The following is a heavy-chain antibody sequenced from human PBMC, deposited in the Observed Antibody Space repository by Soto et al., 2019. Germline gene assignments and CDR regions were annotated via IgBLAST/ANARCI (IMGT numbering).Heavy chain of an antibody. D-gene: IGHD3-9*01. V-gene: IGHV6-1*01. CDR3: ARGALATGYYLYYRGVDV. J-gene: IGHJ6*02. CDR2: TYYRSRWYN. Sequence: SQTLSLTRAISGDSVSSTSAAWKWIRQSPSRGLEWLGRTYYRSRWYNDYAVSVKSRITIHADTSKNHFSLHLNSVTPEDTAVYYCARGALATGYYLYYRGVDVWGQGTTVTVSS. CDR1: GDSVSSTSAA.